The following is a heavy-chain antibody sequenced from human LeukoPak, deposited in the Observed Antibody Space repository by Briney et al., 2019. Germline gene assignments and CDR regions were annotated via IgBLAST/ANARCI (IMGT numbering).Heavy chain of an antibody. CDR3: AKDLITYYYDSSGYSD. D-gene: IGHD3-22*01. CDR1: GFTFSSYG. V-gene: IGHV3-30*18. CDR2: ISYDGSNK. Sequence: PGRSLRLSCAASGFTFSSYGMHWVRQAPGKGLEWVAVISYDGSNKYYADSVKGRFTISRDNSKNTLYLQMNSLRAEDTAVYYCAKDLITYYYDSSGYSDWGQGTLVTVSS. J-gene: IGHJ4*02.